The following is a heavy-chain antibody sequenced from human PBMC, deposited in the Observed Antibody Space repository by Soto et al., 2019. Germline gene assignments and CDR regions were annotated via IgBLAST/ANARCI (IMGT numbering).Heavy chain of an antibody. CDR1: GFTFSDYY. D-gene: IGHD5-12*01. CDR2: ISSSSSYT. CDR3: ARDHHRYSGYDYVDY. J-gene: IGHJ4*02. V-gene: IGHV3-11*05. Sequence: QVQLVESGGGLVKPGGSLRLSCAASGFTFSDYYMSWIRQAPGKGLEWVSYISSSSSYTNYADSVKGRFTISRGNAKNSLYLQMNSLRADDTAVYYCARDHHRYSGYDYVDYWGQGTLVTVSS.